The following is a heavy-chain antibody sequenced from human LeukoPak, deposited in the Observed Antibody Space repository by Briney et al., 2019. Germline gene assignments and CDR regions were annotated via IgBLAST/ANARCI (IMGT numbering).Heavy chain of an antibody. CDR1: GGSISSGGYY. J-gene: IGHJ6*03. Sequence: SQTLSLTCTVSGGSISSGGYYWSWIRQPPGKGLEWIGEINHSGSTNYNPSLKSRVTISVDTSKNQFSLKLSSVTAADTAVYYCARAVGSGSFQTYYYYMDVWGKGTTVTISS. CDR3: ARAVGSGSFQTYYYYMDV. V-gene: IGHV4-30-2*01. CDR2: INHSGST. D-gene: IGHD3-10*01.